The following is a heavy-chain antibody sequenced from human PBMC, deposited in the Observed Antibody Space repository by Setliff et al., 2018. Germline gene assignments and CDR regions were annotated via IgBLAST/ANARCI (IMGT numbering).Heavy chain of an antibody. CDR3: ARDGGEY. CDR1: GFTFTTYA. D-gene: IGHD3-16*01. CDR2: IKQDGSEK. V-gene: IGHV3-7*01. J-gene: IGHJ4*02. Sequence: GGSLRLSCAASGFTFTTYAMSWVRQAPGKGLEWVANIKQDGSEKYYVDSVKGRFTISRDNAKNSLYLQMNSLRAEDTAVYYCARDGGEYWGQGTLVTVSS.